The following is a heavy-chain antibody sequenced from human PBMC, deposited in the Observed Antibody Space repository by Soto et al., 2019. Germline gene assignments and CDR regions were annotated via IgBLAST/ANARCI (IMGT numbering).Heavy chain of an antibody. D-gene: IGHD4-17*01. Sequence: QVQLVQSGAEVKKPGSSVKVSCKASGGTFSSYAISWVRQAPGQGLEWMGGIIPIFGTANYAQKFQGRVTMRAGESPRTAYMELSSVGSEDTAVYYCARAPPSTVVSYGGGMDVWGQGTTVTVSS. CDR3: ARAPPSTVVSYGGGMDV. J-gene: IGHJ6*02. CDR2: IIPIFGTA. CDR1: GGTFSSYA. V-gene: IGHV1-69*12.